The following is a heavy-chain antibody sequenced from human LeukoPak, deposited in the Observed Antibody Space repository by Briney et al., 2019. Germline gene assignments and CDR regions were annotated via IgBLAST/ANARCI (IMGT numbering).Heavy chain of an antibody. D-gene: IGHD2-8*01. J-gene: IGHJ6*03. Sequence: SETLSLTCTVSGGSISCNHWSWIRQPPGKGQEWIRHIHYSGTTNYNPSLKSRVTISVDTSKNQFSLKVSSVTAADTAVYYCARDGVHQGGYYSYYMDVWGKGTTVTVSS. CDR2: IHYSGTT. V-gene: IGHV4-59*01. CDR3: ARDGVHQGGYYSYYMDV. CDR1: GGSISCNH.